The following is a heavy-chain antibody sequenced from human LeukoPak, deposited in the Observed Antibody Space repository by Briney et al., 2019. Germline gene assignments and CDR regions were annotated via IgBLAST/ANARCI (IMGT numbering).Heavy chain of an antibody. CDR2: IKQDGSEK. Sequence: GGSLRLSCAASGFTFSSYWMSWVRQAPGKGLEWVANIKQDGSEKYYVDSVKGRLTISRDNAKNSLYLQMNSLRTEDTAVYYCAREHRVAGHDYWGQGTLVTVSS. J-gene: IGHJ4*02. CDR3: AREHRVAGHDY. V-gene: IGHV3-7*01. D-gene: IGHD3-3*01. CDR1: GFTFSSYW.